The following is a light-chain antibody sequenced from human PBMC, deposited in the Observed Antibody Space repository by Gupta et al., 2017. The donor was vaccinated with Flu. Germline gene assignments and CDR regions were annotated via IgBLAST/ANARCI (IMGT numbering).Light chain of an antibody. V-gene: IGKV2-28*01. CDR1: QSRLHSNGYNY. J-gene: IGKJ2*02. CDR3: MQTLQTPCT. CDR2: LAS. Sequence: EIVMTQSPLSLPVTPGEAASISCRSSQSRLHSNGYNYLDWYLQKPGQSPQLLIYLASKRASGVPDRFSGSGLGTEFTLKISRVEAEDVGVYYCMQTLQTPCTFGQGTKLEI.